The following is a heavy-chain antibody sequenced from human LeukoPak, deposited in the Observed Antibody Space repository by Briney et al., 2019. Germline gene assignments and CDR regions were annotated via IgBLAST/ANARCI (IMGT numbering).Heavy chain of an antibody. V-gene: IGHV3-23*01. J-gene: IGHJ3*02. CDR2: ISGSGGST. D-gene: IGHD2-15*01. CDR1: GFTFSSYA. CDR3: ARAMFRVARGAFDI. Sequence: GGSLRLSCAASGFTFSSYAMSRVRQAPGKGLEWVSAISGSGGSTYYADSVKGRFTISRDNSKNTLYLQVNSLRAEDTAVYYCARAMFRVARGAFDIWGQGTMVTVSS.